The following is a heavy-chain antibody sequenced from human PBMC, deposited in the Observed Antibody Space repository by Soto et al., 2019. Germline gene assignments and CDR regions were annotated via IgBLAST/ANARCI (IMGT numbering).Heavy chain of an antibody. Sequence: ASVKVSCKASGYTFAGYYMHWVRQAPGQGLEWMGWINPNSGGTNYAQKFQGRVTMTRDTSISTAYMELSRLRSDDTAVYYCARDSAALEWLLLNWFDPWGQGTLVTVSS. D-gene: IGHD3-3*01. CDR1: GYTFAGYY. J-gene: IGHJ5*02. CDR3: ARDSAALEWLLLNWFDP. CDR2: INPNSGGT. V-gene: IGHV1-2*02.